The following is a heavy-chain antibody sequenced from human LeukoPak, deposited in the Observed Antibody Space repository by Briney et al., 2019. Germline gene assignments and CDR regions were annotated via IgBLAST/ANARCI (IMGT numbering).Heavy chain of an antibody. CDR2: INHSGST. Sequence: PSETLSLTCAVYGGSFSGYYWSWIRQPPGKGLEWIGEINHSGSTNYNPSLKGRVTISVDTSKNQFSLKLSSVTAADTAVYYCARWAYSSSWCGVRYFDYWGQGTLVTVSS. CDR1: GGSFSGYY. J-gene: IGHJ4*02. CDR3: ARWAYSSSWCGVRYFDY. D-gene: IGHD6-13*01. V-gene: IGHV4-34*01.